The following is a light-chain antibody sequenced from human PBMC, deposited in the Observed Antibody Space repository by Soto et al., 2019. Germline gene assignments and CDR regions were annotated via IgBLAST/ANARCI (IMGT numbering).Light chain of an antibody. CDR2: GVS. CDR3: NSYTSTNTLV. Sequence: QSALTQPASVSGSPGQSITISCTGTSSDVGDYNYVSWYQQHPGKAPQLIIYGVSNRPSGISNRFSGSKSGNTASLTISGLQAEDEADYYCNSYTSTNTLVFGGGTKLTVL. CDR1: SSDVGDYNY. V-gene: IGLV2-14*01. J-gene: IGLJ2*01.